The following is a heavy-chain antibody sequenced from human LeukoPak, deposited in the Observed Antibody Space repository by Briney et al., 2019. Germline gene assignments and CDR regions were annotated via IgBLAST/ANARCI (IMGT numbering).Heavy chain of an antibody. Sequence: SETLSLTCTVSGGSINNYYWSWIRQPPGKGLEWIGYIYYSGSTNYNPSLKSRVTISVDTSKNQFSLRLSSVTAADTAVYYCARDGRYYYDSSSFHYYYGMDVWGQGTTVTVSS. CDR2: IYYSGST. D-gene: IGHD3-22*01. V-gene: IGHV4-59*01. CDR3: ARDGRYYYDSSSFHYYYGMDV. J-gene: IGHJ6*02. CDR1: GGSINNYY.